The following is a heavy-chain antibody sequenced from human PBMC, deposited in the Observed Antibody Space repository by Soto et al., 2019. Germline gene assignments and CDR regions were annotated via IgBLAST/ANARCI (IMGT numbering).Heavy chain of an antibody. CDR3: ARFDYSNYADPTALVRAGVFDY. V-gene: IGHV4-34*01. CDR2: INHSGST. D-gene: IGHD4-4*01. CDR1: GGSFSGYY. Sequence: SETLSLTCAVYGGSFSGYYWSWIRQPPGKGLEWIGEINHSGSTNYNPSLKSRVTISVDTSKNQFSLKLSSVTAADTAVYYCARFDYSNYADPTALVRAGVFDYWGQGTLVTVSS. J-gene: IGHJ4*02.